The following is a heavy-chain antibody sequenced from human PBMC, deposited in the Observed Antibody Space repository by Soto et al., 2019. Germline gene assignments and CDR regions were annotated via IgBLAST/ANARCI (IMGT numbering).Heavy chain of an antibody. V-gene: IGHV4-34*01. Sequence: SETLSLTCAVYGGSFSGYYWSWIRQPPGKGLEWIGEINHSGSTNYNPSLKSRVTISVDTSKNQFSLKLSSVTAADTAVYYCARGVVKRSRGVIWTKGWFDPWGQGTRVTVSS. CDR3: ARGVVKRSRGVIWTKGWFDP. CDR2: INHSGST. D-gene: IGHD3-10*01. J-gene: IGHJ5*02. CDR1: GGSFSGYY.